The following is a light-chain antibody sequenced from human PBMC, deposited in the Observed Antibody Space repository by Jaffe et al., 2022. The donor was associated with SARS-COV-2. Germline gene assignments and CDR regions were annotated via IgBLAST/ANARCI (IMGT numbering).Light chain of an antibody. CDR2: AAY. CDR3: QQSYSIPWT. Sequence: DIQMTQSPSSLSASVGDRVTITCRASQSITNNLNWYQQKPGRAPKLLIYAAYSLQSGVPSRFSGSGSGTDFSLTISSLQPEDFATYYCQQSYSIPWTFGQRTKV. V-gene: IGKV1-39*01. CDR1: QSITNN. J-gene: IGKJ1*01.